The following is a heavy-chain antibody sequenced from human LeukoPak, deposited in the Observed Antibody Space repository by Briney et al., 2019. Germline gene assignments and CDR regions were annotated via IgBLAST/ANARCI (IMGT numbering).Heavy chain of an antibody. D-gene: IGHD3-16*01. CDR3: ARDLRPVMEYYFDY. Sequence: ASVKVSSKASGYTFTGYYMHWVRQAPGQGLEWMGWINPNSGGTNYAQKFQGRVTMTRDTSISTAYMELSRLRSDDTAVYYCARDLRPVMEYYFDYWGQGTLVTVSS. V-gene: IGHV1-2*02. CDR2: INPNSGGT. CDR1: GYTFTGYY. J-gene: IGHJ4*02.